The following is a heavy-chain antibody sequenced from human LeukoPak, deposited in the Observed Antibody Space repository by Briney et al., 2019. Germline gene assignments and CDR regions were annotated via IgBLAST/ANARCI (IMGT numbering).Heavy chain of an antibody. V-gene: IGHV4-59*08. D-gene: IGHD3-16*01. CDR2: IYYTGYT. CDR1: GGSISGYY. CDR3: ARHYVFVRGGSSFDS. Sequence: SETLSLTCIVSGGSISGYYWSWIRQPPGKGLEWIAYIYYTGYTSYNPSLESRVTISVDTSKNQFSLKLSSVTAADTAVYYCARHYVFVRGGSSFDSWGQGALVTVSS. J-gene: IGHJ4*02.